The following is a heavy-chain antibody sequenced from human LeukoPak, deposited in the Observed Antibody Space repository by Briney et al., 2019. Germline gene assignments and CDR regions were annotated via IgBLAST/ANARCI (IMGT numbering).Heavy chain of an antibody. V-gene: IGHV4-59*12. CDR3: AREVDYYDSSGYDY. J-gene: IGHJ4*02. CDR1: GGSISSYY. Sequence: PSETLSLTCTVSGGSISSYYWSWIRQPPGEGLEWIGYIYYSGSTNYNPSLKSRVTISVDTSKNQFSLKLSSVTAADTAVYYCAREVDYYDSSGYDYWGQGTLVTVSS. D-gene: IGHD3-22*01. CDR2: IYYSGST.